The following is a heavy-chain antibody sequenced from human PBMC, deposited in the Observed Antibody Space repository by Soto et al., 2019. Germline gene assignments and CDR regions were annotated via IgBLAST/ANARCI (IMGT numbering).Heavy chain of an antibody. CDR1: GYTFTSYY. J-gene: IGHJ6*02. Sequence: ASALVSCKASGYTFTSYYMHCVRQAPGQGLEWMGIINPSGGSTSYAQKFQGRVTMTRDTSTSTVYMELSSLRSEDTAVYYCAREQTTVKNYYYYYGMDVWGQGTTVTVSS. CDR2: INPSGGST. CDR3: AREQTTVKNYYYYYGMDV. D-gene: IGHD4-4*01. V-gene: IGHV1-46*01.